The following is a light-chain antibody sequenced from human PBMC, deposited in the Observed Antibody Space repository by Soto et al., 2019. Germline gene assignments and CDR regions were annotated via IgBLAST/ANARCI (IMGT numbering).Light chain of an antibody. CDR1: SSNIGSNY. CDR3: ASWDDSLSGLRV. V-gene: IGLV1-47*01. Sequence: QSVLTQPPSASGTPGQRVTISCSGSSSNIGSNYVYWYQQFPGTAPKLLIYKNNQRPSGVPDRFSGSKSGTSASLAISGLRSEDEADYYCASWDDSLSGLRVFGGGTKLTVL. CDR2: KNN. J-gene: IGLJ3*02.